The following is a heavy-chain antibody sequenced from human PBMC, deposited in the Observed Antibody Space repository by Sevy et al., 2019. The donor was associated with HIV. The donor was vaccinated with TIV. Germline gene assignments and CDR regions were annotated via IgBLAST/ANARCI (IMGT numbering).Heavy chain of an antibody. CDR2: NSAYNGNT. CDR1: GYTFTSYG. D-gene: IGHD6-19*01. CDR3: ARAVAVAGMLEGDY. Sequence: ASVKVSCKASGYTFTSYGISWVRQAPGQGLEWMGWNSAYNGNTNYAQKLQGRVTMTTDTSTSTAYMELRSLRSDDTAVYYCARAVAVAGMLEGDYWGQGTLVTVSS. J-gene: IGHJ4*02. V-gene: IGHV1-18*04.